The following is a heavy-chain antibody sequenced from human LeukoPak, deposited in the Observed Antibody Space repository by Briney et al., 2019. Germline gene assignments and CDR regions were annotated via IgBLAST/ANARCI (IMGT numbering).Heavy chain of an antibody. CDR3: ARSRDGYGVVDY. CDR1: GGTFISYA. Sequence: SVTVSFKASGGTFISYAISWVRQAPGQGLEWMGGIIPIFGTANYAQKFQGRVTITADKSTSTAYMELSSLRSEDTAVYYCARSRDGYGVVDYWGQGTLVTVSS. CDR2: IIPIFGTA. D-gene: IGHD5-24*01. J-gene: IGHJ4*02. V-gene: IGHV1-69*06.